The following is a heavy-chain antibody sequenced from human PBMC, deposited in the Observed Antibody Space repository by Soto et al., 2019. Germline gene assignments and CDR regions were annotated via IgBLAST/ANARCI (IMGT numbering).Heavy chain of an antibody. CDR3: AKIGWGGDS. D-gene: IGHD7-27*01. Sequence: PSETLSLTCSVSGGSVRTGSYHWSWIRQPPGKGLEWIGFIPNNGSPDYNPSLKSRVGVSIDRSRNQFSLKVNSVTAADTAVYFCAKIGWGGDSWGQGTLVTVSS. V-gene: IGHV4-61*01. CDR2: IPNNGSP. CDR1: GGSVRTGSYH. J-gene: IGHJ4*02.